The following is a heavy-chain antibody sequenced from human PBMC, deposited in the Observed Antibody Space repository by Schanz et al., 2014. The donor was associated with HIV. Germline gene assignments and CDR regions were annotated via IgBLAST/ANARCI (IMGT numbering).Heavy chain of an antibody. D-gene: IGHD4-17*01. J-gene: IGHJ3*02. CDR2: IYDGSNK. V-gene: IGHV3-30*18. CDR3: AKDPTYGDYGGDAFEI. CDR1: GFTFSSHG. Sequence: QVQLVESGGGVVQPGRSLRLSCAASGFTFSSHGMHWVRQAPGKGLEWVAVIYDGSNKYYADSVKGRFTISRDNSKNTLYLQMNSLRAEDTAVYYCAKDPTYGDYGGDAFEIWGQGTMVTVSS.